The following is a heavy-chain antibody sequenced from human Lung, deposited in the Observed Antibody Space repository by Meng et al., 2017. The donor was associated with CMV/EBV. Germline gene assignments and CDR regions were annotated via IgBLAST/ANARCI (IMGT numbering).Heavy chain of an antibody. Sequence: GEXXKISCQGSGYSFTSYWIGWVRQMPGKGLEWMGIMYPGDSDIRYSPSFQGQVTMSADKSISTAYLQWSSLKASDTAIYYCARHSGDFISWWVPYGLDVWXQGTTVTVSS. CDR2: MYPGDSDI. CDR1: GYSFTSYW. V-gene: IGHV5-51*01. J-gene: IGHJ6*02. D-gene: IGHD2-15*01. CDR3: ARHSGDFISWWVPYGLDV.